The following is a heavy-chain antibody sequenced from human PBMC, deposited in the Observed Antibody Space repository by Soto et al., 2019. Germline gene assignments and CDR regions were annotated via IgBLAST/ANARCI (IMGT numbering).Heavy chain of an antibody. CDR1: GYTFTSYY. CDR3: ARGSVDTAMYYYYYGMDV. CDR2: INPSGGST. Sequence: ASVKVSCQASGYTFTSYYMHWVRQAPGQGLEWMGRINPSGGSTSYAQKFQGRVTMTRDTSTSTVYMELSSLRSEDPAVYYCARGSVDTAMYYYYYGMDVWGQGTTVTVSS. V-gene: IGHV1-46*01. J-gene: IGHJ6*02. D-gene: IGHD5-18*01.